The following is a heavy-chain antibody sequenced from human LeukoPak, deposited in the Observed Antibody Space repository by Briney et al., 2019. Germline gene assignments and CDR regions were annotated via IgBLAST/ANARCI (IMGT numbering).Heavy chain of an antibody. CDR2: IYYSGST. CDR3: ARAKEYQLLGFDY. Sequence: SETLSLTCTVSGGSISSYYWSWIRQPPGKGLEWIGYIYYSGSTNYNPSLKSRVTISVDTSKNRFSLKLSSVTAADTAVYYCARAKEYQLLGFDYWGQGTLVTVSS. D-gene: IGHD2-2*01. J-gene: IGHJ4*02. CDR1: GGSISSYY. V-gene: IGHV4-59*01.